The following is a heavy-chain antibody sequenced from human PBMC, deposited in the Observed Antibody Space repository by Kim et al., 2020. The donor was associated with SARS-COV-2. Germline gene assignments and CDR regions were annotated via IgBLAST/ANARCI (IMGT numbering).Heavy chain of an antibody. D-gene: IGHD3-10*01. CDR2: IYYSGST. J-gene: IGHJ2*01. V-gene: IGHV4-31*03. CDR1: GGSISSGGYY. Sequence: SETLSLTCTVSGGSISSGGYYWSWIRQHPGKGLEWIGYIYYSGSTYYNPSLKSRVTISVDTSKNQFSLKLSSVTAADTAVYYCARAPGQPRRDWYFDLWGRGTLVTVSS. CDR3: ARAPGQPRRDWYFDL.